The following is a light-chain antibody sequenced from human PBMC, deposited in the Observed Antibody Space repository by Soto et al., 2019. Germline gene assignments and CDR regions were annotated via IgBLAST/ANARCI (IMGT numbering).Light chain of an antibody. CDR2: AAS. J-gene: IGKJ1*01. V-gene: IGKV1-39*01. Sequence: DIQMTQSPSSLSASAGERTPLXCRASQSISSYLNWYQQKPGKAPKLLIYAASSLQSGVPSRFSGSGSGTDFTLTISSLQPEDFATYYCQQSYSTLRTFGQGTKVDNK. CDR3: QQSYSTLRT. CDR1: QSISSY.